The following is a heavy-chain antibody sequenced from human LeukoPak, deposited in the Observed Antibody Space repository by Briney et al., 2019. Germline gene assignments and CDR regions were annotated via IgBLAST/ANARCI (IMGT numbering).Heavy chain of an antibody. CDR1: GGSISGYY. J-gene: IGHJ3*02. V-gene: IGHV4-4*07. Sequence: PSETLSLTCTVSGGSISGYYWSWIRQPAGKGLEWIGRIYTSGSTNYNPSLKSRVTMSVDTSKNQFSLKLSSVTAADTAVYYCARDSYYDSSGYYHAFDIWGQGTMVTVSS. D-gene: IGHD3-22*01. CDR2: IYTSGST. CDR3: ARDSYYDSSGYYHAFDI.